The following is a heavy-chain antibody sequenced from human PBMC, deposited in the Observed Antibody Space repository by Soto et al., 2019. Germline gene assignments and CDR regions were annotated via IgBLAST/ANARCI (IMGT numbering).Heavy chain of an antibody. CDR2: ISYDGSNK. D-gene: IGHD3-16*02. CDR1: GFTFSSYA. Sequence: QVQLVESGGGVVQPGRSLRLSCAASGFTFSSYAMHWVRQAPGKGLEWVAVISYDGSNKYYADSVKGRFTISRDNSKNXLXXQMNSLRAEDTAVYYCARDPRRYDYVWGSYPPLDYWGQGTLVTVSS. J-gene: IGHJ4*02. CDR3: ARDPRRYDYVWGSYPPLDY. V-gene: IGHV3-30-3*01.